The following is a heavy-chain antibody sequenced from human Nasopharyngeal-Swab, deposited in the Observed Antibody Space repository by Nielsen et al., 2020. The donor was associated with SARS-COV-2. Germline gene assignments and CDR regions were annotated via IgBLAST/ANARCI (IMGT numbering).Heavy chain of an antibody. CDR3: ARSGDYCSSTSCYLSDAFDI. Sequence: WIRQRPGKGLEWVAVISYDGSNKYYADSVKGRFTISRDNSKNTLYLQMNSLRAEDTAVYYCARSGDYCSSTSCYLSDAFDIWGQGTMVTVSS. D-gene: IGHD2-2*01. J-gene: IGHJ3*02. V-gene: IGHV3-30-3*01. CDR2: ISYDGSNK.